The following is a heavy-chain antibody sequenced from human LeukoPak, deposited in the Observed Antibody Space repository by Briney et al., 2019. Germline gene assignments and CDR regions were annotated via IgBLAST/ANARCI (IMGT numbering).Heavy chain of an antibody. V-gene: IGHV3-48*03. CDR3: ARERSSGWFQ. J-gene: IGHJ4*02. CDR1: GFTFSSYE. CDR2: ISSSGSTI. Sequence: GGSLRLSCAASGFTFSSYEMNWVRQAPGKGLEWVSYISSSGSTIYYADSVKGRFTISRDNAKNTLYLQMNSLRAEDTAVYYCARERSSGWFQWGQGTLVTVSS. D-gene: IGHD6-19*01.